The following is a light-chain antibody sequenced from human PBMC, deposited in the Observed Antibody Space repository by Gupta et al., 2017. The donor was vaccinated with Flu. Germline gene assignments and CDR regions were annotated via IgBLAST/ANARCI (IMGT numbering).Light chain of an antibody. CDR1: QSLVHSDGTTY. Sequence: EIVMTQTPLSSLVTLGQPASISCTSSQSLVHSDGTTYLSWLHQRPGQPPRLLIYKISDRLSGVPDRFSGSGAGTDFTLESSRVEAEDVGIYYCMQATQFPRTFGQGTRVEIK. V-gene: IGKV2-24*01. CDR3: MQATQFPRT. J-gene: IGKJ1*01. CDR2: KIS.